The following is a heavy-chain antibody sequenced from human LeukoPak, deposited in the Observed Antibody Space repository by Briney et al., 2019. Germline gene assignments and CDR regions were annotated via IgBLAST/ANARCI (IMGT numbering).Heavy chain of an antibody. CDR3: ASSMVRGIQPDYYYYYMDV. J-gene: IGHJ6*03. CDR1: GFTFSSYS. Sequence: GGSLRLSCAASGFTFSSYSMNWVRQAPGKGLEWDSSISSSSSYIYYADSVKGRFTISRDNAKNSLYLQMNSLRAEDTAVYYCASSMVRGIQPDYYYYYMDVWGKGTTVTVSS. V-gene: IGHV3-21*01. CDR2: ISSSSSYI. D-gene: IGHD3-10*01.